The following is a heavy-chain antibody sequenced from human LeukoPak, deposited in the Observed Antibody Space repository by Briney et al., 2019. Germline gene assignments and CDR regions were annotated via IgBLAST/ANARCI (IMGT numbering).Heavy chain of an antibody. CDR1: GYSFTSYW. D-gene: IGHD6-19*01. CDR2: IYPGDSDT. CDR3: ARLRKYSSPFDY. J-gene: IGHJ4*02. Sequence: GASLQISCKGSGYSFTSYWIGWVRQVPGKGLEWMGIIYPGDSDTRYSPSFQGQVTISADKSISTAYLQWSSLKASDTAMYYCARLRKYSSPFDYWGQGTLVTVSS. V-gene: IGHV5-51*01.